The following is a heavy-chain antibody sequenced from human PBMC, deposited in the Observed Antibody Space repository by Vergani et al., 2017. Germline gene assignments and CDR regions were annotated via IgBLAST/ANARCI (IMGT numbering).Heavy chain of an antibody. Sequence: QVQLVQSGAEVKKPGSSVKVSCKASGGTFSSYAISWVRQAPGQGLEWMGGIIPIFGTANYAQKFQGRVTITADESTSTAYMELSSLRSEDTAVYDCASQEMLCGYSYGDDAFDIWGQGTMVTVSS. CDR1: GGTFSSYA. J-gene: IGHJ3*02. CDR3: ASQEMLCGYSYGDDAFDI. V-gene: IGHV1-69*01. D-gene: IGHD5-18*01. CDR2: IIPIFGTA.